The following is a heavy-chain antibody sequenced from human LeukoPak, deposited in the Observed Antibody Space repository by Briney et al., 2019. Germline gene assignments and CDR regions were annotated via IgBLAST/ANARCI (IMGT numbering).Heavy chain of an antibody. CDR2: ISWNSGSI. J-gene: IGHJ4*02. CDR3: AKGYYDSSGYGSDY. V-gene: IGHV3-9*01. D-gene: IGHD3-22*01. Sequence: PGRSLRLSCAASGFTFDDYAMPWVRQAPGKGLEWVSGISWNSGSIGYADSVKGRFTISRDNAKNSLYLQMNSLRAEDTALYYCAKGYYDSSGYGSDYWGQGTLVTVSS. CDR1: GFTFDDYA.